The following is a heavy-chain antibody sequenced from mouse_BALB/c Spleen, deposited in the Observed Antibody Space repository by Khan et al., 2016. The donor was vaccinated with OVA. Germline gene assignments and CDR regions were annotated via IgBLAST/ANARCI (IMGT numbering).Heavy chain of an antibody. CDR2: ISYGGST. V-gene: IGHV3-2*02. J-gene: IGHJ4*01. Sequence: VQLKESGPGLVKPSQSLSLTCTVTGYSITSDYAWDWIRQFPGNKLEWMGYISYGGSTSYNPPLKSRISITRDTSKNQFFLQLNSVTTEDTATYYCARKNYYGYAMDYWGQGTSVTVSS. CDR3: ARKNYYGYAMDY. CDR1: GYSITSDYA. D-gene: IGHD1-1*01.